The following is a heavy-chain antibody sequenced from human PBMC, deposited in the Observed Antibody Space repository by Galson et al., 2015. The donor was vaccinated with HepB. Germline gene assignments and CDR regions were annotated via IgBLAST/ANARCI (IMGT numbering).Heavy chain of an antibody. V-gene: IGHV3-11*06. D-gene: IGHD4-17*01. CDR3: ARVAHSDYGDHAHFDY. J-gene: IGHJ4*02. CDR2: ISGGATYT. Sequence: SLRLSCAASRFTFSDYYMTWIRQAPGKGLEWLSYISGGATYTNYADSVKGRFTISRDNAKNPLYLHMRSLRDDDTAVYYCARVAHSDYGDHAHFDYWGQGTLVTVSS. CDR1: RFTFSDYY.